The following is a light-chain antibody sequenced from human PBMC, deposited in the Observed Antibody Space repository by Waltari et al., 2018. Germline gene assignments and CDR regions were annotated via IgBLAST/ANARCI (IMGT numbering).Light chain of an antibody. V-gene: IGLV2-14*01. CDR2: DVS. CDR3: SSQSSNDVVL. Sequence: QSALTQPASVSGSPGQSVTIFCAGTSNDVGGYNSVSWYQEHPGQAPRVIIYDVSDRPSGVSDRLSGSKSGNTASRTLSGLQAEDEADYYCSSQSSNDVVLFGGGTKLTVL. CDR1: SNDVGGYNS. J-gene: IGLJ2*01.